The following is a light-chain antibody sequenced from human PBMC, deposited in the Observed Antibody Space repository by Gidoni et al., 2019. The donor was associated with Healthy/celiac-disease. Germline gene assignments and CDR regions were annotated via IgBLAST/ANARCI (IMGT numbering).Light chain of an antibody. Sequence: QSVLTQPPSASGTPGQRVTISCSGSSSNIGSNTVNWYQQLPGTAPKLLIYSNNQRPPGVPDRFSGSKSGTSASLAISGLQSEDEADYYRAAWDDSLNVVVFGGGTKLTVL. CDR2: SNN. J-gene: IGLJ2*01. CDR3: AAWDDSLNVVV. V-gene: IGLV1-44*01. CDR1: SSNIGSNT.